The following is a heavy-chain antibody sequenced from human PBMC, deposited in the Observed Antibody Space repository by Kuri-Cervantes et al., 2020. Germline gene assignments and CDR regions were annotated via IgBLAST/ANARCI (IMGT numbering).Heavy chain of an antibody. CDR3: VRQESQYYGSGSYIALDV. V-gene: IGHV4-39*01. Sequence: SVSGGSISGPNYYWGWIRQPPGKGLEWIGITSYSGSMYFNSSLKSRVSISVDTSRNQFSLRLNSVTAADTAVYYCVRQESQYYGSGSYIALDVWGQGTLVTVSS. D-gene: IGHD3-10*01. J-gene: IGHJ3*01. CDR1: GGSISGPNYY. CDR2: TSYSGSM.